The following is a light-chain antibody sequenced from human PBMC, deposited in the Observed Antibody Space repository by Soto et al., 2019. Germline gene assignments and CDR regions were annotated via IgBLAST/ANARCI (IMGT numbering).Light chain of an antibody. Sequence: DIQMTQSPTSLSASVGDRVTITCRASQGIRNYVAWYQQIPGKAPKLLIYAASTLHSGVPSRFSGSGSGTDFTLTINGLQPEDVATYACQKYSSVPVFGAGTKVEIK. V-gene: IGKV1-27*01. CDR3: QKYSSVPV. CDR1: QGIRNY. J-gene: IGKJ3*01. CDR2: AAS.